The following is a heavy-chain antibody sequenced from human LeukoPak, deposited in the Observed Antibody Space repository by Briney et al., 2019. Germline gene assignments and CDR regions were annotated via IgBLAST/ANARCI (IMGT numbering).Heavy chain of an antibody. J-gene: IGHJ4*02. CDR1: GFTLSSYA. CDR3: AKQGFGC. Sequence: GSLRLSCTASGFTLSSYAMSWVRQAPGEGLEWVSTISGSADNTNYAEAVKGRSTISRDNSKNTMYLQMNSLRAEDTAVYYCAKQGFGCWGQGTLVTVSS. CDR2: ISGSADNT. V-gene: IGHV3-23*01.